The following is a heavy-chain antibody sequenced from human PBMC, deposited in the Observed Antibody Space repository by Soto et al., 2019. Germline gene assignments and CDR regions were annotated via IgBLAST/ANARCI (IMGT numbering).Heavy chain of an antibody. CDR2: IYYSGNT. V-gene: IGHV3-53*01. D-gene: IGHD5-18*01. CDR1: GFTVSSNH. J-gene: IGHJ4*02. Sequence: VQLVESGGGLIQPGGSLRLSCAASGFTVSSNHMTWVRQAPGGGPEWVSTIYYSGNTFYADSLRGRFTISRDNSKNMLYLQMNSLRAEDTALYYCATGWDTAKDGYWGQGTLVTVSS. CDR3: ATGWDTAKDGY.